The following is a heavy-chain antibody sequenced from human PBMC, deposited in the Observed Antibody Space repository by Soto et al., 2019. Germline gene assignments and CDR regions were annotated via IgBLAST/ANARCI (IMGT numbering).Heavy chain of an antibody. CDR3: AKDRFYDFWSGYYTQSAEYFQH. D-gene: IGHD3-3*01. V-gene: IGHV3-23*01. Sequence: GGSLRLSCAASGFTFSSHAMSWVRQAPGKGLEWVSAISGSGGSTYYADSVKGRFTVSRDNSKNTLYLQMNSLRAEDTAVYYCAKDRFYDFWSGYYTQSAEYFQHWGQGTLVTVSS. CDR1: GFTFSSHA. CDR2: ISGSGGST. J-gene: IGHJ1*01.